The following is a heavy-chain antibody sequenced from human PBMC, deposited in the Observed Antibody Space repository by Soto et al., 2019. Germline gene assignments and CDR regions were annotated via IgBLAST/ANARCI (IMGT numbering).Heavy chain of an antibody. V-gene: IGHV4-59*01. J-gene: IGHJ6*02. Sequence: SETLFLTCTVSGGSISSYYWSWIRQPPGKGLEWIGYIYYSGSTNYNPSLKSRVTISVDTSKNQFSLKLSSVTAADTAVYYCARKESRTSRHAYGMDVWGQGTTVTVSS. CDR2: IYYSGST. CDR3: ARKESRTSRHAYGMDV. D-gene: IGHD2-2*01. CDR1: GGSISSYY.